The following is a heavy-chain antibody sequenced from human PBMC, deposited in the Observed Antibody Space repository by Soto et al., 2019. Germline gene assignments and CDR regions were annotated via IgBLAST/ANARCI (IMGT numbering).Heavy chain of an antibody. D-gene: IGHD3-22*01. J-gene: IGHJ4*02. Sequence: QVQLVQSGAEVKMPGSSVKVSCKASGGTFSSYTISWVRQAPGQGLEWMGGIIPIFGTANYAQKFQGRVTITADESTSTAYMELSSLRSEDTAVYYCARQGAPSYYYDSSGYYYSFDYWGQGTLVTVSS. CDR1: GGTFSSYT. CDR3: ARQGAPSYYYDSSGYYYSFDY. V-gene: IGHV1-69*01. CDR2: IIPIFGTA.